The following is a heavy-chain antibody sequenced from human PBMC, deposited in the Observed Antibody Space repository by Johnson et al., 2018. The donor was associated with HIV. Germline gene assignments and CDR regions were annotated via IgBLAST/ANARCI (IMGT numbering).Heavy chain of an antibody. CDR2: ISYDGSNK. CDR3: ARDPANWGWQGAFDI. J-gene: IGHJ3*02. D-gene: IGHD7-27*01. CDR1: GFTFSSYA. V-gene: IGHV3-30*04. Sequence: QVQLVESGGGVVQPGRSLRLSCAASGFTFSSYAMHWVRQAPGKGLEWVAVISYDGSNKYYADSVKGRFPISRDNSKNTLYLQMNSLRAEDTAVYYCARDPANWGWQGAFDIWGQGTMVTVSS.